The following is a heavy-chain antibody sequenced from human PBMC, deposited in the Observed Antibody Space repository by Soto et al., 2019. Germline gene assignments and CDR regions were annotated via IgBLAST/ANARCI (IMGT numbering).Heavy chain of an antibody. CDR3: ARADHFPSAFDI. CDR1: GFTFSHNR. CDR2: IRSSSSYI. Sequence: EVQLVESGGGLVKPGGSLRLSCAASGFTFSHNRLNWFRQAPGKGLEWVSSIRSSSSYIYYADSVKGRFTIPRDNAKNSLYLQMNSLRAEDTAVYYCARADHFPSAFDIWGQGTMVTVSS. V-gene: IGHV3-21*01. J-gene: IGHJ3*02. D-gene: IGHD3-3*02.